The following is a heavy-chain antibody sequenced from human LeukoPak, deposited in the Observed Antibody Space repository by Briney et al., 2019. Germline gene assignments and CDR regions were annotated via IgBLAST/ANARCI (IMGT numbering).Heavy chain of an antibody. CDR2: INPNSGGT. D-gene: IGHD1-26*01. Sequence: GSSVKVSCKASGYTFTGYYMHWLRQAPGQGLEWMGRINPNSGGTNYAQKFQGRVTMTRDTSISTAYMELSRLRSDDTAVYYCARGWELLGSWTDYWGQGTLVTVSS. CDR1: GYTFTGYY. J-gene: IGHJ4*02. V-gene: IGHV1-2*06. CDR3: ARGWELLGSWTDY.